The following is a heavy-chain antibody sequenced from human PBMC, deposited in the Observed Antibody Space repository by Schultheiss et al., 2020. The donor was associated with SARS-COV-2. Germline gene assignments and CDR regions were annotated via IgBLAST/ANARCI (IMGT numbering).Heavy chain of an antibody. CDR3: ARGREDDWYFDL. J-gene: IGHJ2*01. CDR2: MHYSGRT. D-gene: IGHD1-26*01. V-gene: IGHV4-59*01. CDR1: GTSISSYY. Sequence: SETLSLTCTVSGTSISSYYWSWIRQPPGNRLKWIGYMHYSGRTNNNPSLRSRVTISLDTSKNQFSLKLSSVTAADTAVYYCARGREDDWYFDLWGPGTLVTVSS.